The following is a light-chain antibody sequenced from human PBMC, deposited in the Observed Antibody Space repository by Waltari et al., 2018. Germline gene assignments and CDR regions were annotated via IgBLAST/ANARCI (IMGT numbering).Light chain of an antibody. V-gene: IGLV2-11*01. Sequence: QSALTQPRSVSGSPGQSVTISCTGTSNDVGGYHYVSWYPHHPGEVPKLMIYDVTQRPSGVPDRFSGSKSGNTASLTISGLQADDEADYYCSSYGGTYFVFGGGTRLTVL. CDR2: DVT. CDR1: SNDVGGYHY. J-gene: IGLJ2*01. CDR3: SSYGGTYFV.